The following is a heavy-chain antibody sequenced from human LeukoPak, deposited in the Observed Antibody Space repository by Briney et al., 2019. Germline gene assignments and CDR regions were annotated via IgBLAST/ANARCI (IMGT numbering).Heavy chain of an antibody. CDR1: GFTFDDYA. J-gene: IGHJ5*02. D-gene: IGHD4-17*01. Sequence: GRPLRLSCAASGFTFDDYAMHWVRQAPGKGLEWVSGISWNSGSIGYADSVKGRFTISRDNAKNSLYLQMNSLRAEDTALYYCAKEGSYGDYLWFDPWGQGTLVTVSS. CDR2: ISWNSGSI. CDR3: AKEGSYGDYLWFDP. V-gene: IGHV3-9*01.